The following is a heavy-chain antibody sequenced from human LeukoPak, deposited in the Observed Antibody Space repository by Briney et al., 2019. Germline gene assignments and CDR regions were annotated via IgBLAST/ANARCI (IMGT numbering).Heavy chain of an antibody. J-gene: IGHJ4*02. CDR2: ISSSSSTI. D-gene: IGHD2-2*01. CDR1: GFTVSSYS. Sequence: GGSLRLSCAASGFTVSSYSMNWVRQAPGKGLEWVSYISSSSSTIYYADSVKGRFTISRDNAKNSLYLQMNSLRAEDTAVYYCARVFRGQHYYFDSWGQGTLVTVSS. V-gene: IGHV3-48*01. CDR3: ARVFRGQHYYFDS.